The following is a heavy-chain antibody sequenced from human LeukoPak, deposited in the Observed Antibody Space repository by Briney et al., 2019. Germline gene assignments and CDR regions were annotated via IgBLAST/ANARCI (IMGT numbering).Heavy chain of an antibody. Sequence: GGSLRLSCAASGFTVSSNYMSWVRQAPGKGLEWVSVIYSGGYTYYADSVKGRFTISRDNAKNSLYLQMNSLRAEDTAVYYCARDTPTYYYDSSGPDAFDIWGQGTMVTVSS. D-gene: IGHD3-22*01. J-gene: IGHJ3*02. V-gene: IGHV3-53*01. CDR1: GFTVSSNY. CDR2: IYSGGYT. CDR3: ARDTPTYYYDSSGPDAFDI.